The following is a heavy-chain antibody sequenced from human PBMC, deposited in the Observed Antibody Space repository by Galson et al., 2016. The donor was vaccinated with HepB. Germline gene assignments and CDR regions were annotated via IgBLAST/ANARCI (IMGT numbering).Heavy chain of an antibody. V-gene: IGHV3-23*01. D-gene: IGHD1-1*01. J-gene: IGHJ6*02. CDR3: AKSGPGGWYRNYYGLNV. CDR2: ITGSGSRT. CDR1: GFIFSIYA. Sequence: SLRLSCAASGFIFSIYALTWVRQTPGKGLEWVSSITGSGSRTYYAVSVEGRYTISRDNSKNTVYLQMNSLRAEDTAVYYCAKSGPGGWYRNYYGLNVWGQGTTVAV.